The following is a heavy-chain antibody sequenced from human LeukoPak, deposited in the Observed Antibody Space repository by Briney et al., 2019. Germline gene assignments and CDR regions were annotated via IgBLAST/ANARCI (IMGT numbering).Heavy chain of an antibody. CDR1: GFTFISYS. D-gene: IGHD3-22*01. CDR3: ARDYRTYDSSSKGAFDY. Sequence: GGSLRLSCAASGFTFISYSMNWVRQAPGKGLEWVSSISSSSSYIYYADSVKGRFTISRDNAKNSLYLQMNSLRAEDTAVYYCARDYRTYDSSSKGAFDYWGQGTLVTVSS. CDR2: ISSSSSYI. V-gene: IGHV3-21*01. J-gene: IGHJ4*02.